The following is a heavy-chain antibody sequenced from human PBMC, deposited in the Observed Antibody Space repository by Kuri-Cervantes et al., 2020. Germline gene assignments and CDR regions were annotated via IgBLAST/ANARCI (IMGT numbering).Heavy chain of an antibody. V-gene: IGHV1-69*13. CDR3: ARVCSGGSCSPYYFYGMDV. CDR2: IIPVFGTA. J-gene: IGHJ6*02. D-gene: IGHD2-15*01. CDR1: GGTFSRYG. Sequence: SVKVSCKASGGTFSRYGINWVRQAPGQGLEWMGGIIPVFGTANYAQKFQDRVTITADESTSTAYMEVRSLRSDDTAVYYCARVCSGGSCSPYYFYGMDVWGQGTTVTVSS.